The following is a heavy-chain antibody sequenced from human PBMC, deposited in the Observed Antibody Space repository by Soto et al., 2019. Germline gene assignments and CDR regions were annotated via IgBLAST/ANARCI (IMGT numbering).Heavy chain of an antibody. D-gene: IGHD3-3*01. CDR2: ISGSGGST. V-gene: IGHV3-23*01. Sequence: PGGSLRLSCAASGFTFSSYAMSWVRQAPGKGLEWVSAISGSGGSTYYADSVKGRFTISRDNSKNTLYLQMNSLRAEDTAVYYCAKIGPTYDFWSGYYDNWFDPWGQGTLVTVS. CDR3: AKIGPTYDFWSGYYDNWFDP. J-gene: IGHJ5*02. CDR1: GFTFSSYA.